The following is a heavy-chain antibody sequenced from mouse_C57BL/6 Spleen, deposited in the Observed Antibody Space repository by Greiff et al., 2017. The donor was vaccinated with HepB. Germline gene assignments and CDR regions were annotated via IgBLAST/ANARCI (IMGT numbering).Heavy chain of an antibody. CDR1: GYTFTDYY. CDR3: ARSPYYGSRGRYFDV. J-gene: IGHJ1*03. D-gene: IGHD1-1*01. CDR2: INPNNGGT. V-gene: IGHV1-26*01. Sequence: VQLQQSGPELVKPGASVKISCKASGYTFTDYYMNWVKQSHGKSLEWIGDINPNNGGTSYNQKFKGKATLTVDKSSSTAYMELRSLTSEDSAVYYCARSPYYGSRGRYFDVWGTGTTVTVSS.